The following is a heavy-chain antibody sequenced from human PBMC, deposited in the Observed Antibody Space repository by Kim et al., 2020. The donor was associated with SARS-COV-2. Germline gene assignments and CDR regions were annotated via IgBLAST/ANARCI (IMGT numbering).Heavy chain of an antibody. V-gene: IGHV3-64*01. CDR2: IGNHGDST. CDR1: GFSFSYYA. J-gene: IGHJ4*02. CDR3: ARGVDFWSGTDF. D-gene: IGHD3-3*01. Sequence: GGSLRLSCAASGFSFSYYAMHWVRQAPGKGLEYASVIGNHGDSTFCANSLKGRCTISRDNSRNTVSLQLGSLGVEDTAVYYCARGVDFWSGTDFWGQGTLVTVSS.